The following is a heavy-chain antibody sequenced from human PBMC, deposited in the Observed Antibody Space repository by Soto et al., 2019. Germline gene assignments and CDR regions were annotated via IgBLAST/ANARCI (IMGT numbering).Heavy chain of an antibody. Sequence: QVQLQESGPGLVKPSGTLSLTCGVSGDSFSSSNWWTWIRQPPGKGLEWIGDILHTGHTAYSQSLRSRITISIDTSKKEFSLNLTSVTATDAAVYYCARSPRRVEGKWYFGYWGPGALVPVSS. CDR2: ILHTGHT. CDR3: ARSPRRVEGKWYFGY. J-gene: IGHJ4*02. CDR1: GDSFSSSNW. D-gene: IGHD2-15*01. V-gene: IGHV4-4*02.